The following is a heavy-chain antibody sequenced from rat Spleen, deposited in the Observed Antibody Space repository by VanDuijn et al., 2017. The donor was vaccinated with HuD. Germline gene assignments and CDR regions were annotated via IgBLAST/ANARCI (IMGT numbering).Heavy chain of an antibody. Sequence: QVQLRESGPGLVQPSQTLSLTCTVSGFSLTSYNVHWIRQPSGKGPEWMGRMWYDAGTYYNSALKTRLSISRDTSKSQVFLKMNSLQTEDTAIYFCTRGVYFDYWGQGVMVTVSS. V-gene: IGHV2-30*01. CDR1: GFSLTSYN. J-gene: IGHJ2*01. CDR2: MWYDAGT. CDR3: TRGVYFDY.